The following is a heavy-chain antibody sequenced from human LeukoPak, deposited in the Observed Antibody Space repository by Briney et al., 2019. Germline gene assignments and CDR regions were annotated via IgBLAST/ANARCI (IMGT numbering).Heavy chain of an antibody. J-gene: IGHJ4*02. CDR2: IYYSGST. V-gene: IGHV4-30-4*01. CDR1: GGSISSGDYY. CDR3: ARDQLGTSSYV. Sequence: SETLSLTCTVSGGSISSGDYYWSWIRRPPGKGLEWIGYIYYSGSTYYNPSLKSRVTISVDTSKNQFSLKLSSVTAADTAVYYCARDQLGTSSYVWGQGTLVTVSS. D-gene: IGHD5-18*01.